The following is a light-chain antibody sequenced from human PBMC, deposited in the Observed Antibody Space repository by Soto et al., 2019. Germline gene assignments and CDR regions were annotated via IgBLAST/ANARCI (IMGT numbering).Light chain of an antibody. V-gene: IGKV1-27*01. J-gene: IGKJ1*01. CDR1: QGISNF. Sequence: DIQMTQSPSSLSASVGDRVTITCRASQGISNFLAWHQQKPGKVPKLLIYAASTLQSGVPSRFSGSGSGTDFNLNITSLQPEDVATYYCQKYNSATWTFGQGTKVAIK. CDR2: AAS. CDR3: QKYNSATWT.